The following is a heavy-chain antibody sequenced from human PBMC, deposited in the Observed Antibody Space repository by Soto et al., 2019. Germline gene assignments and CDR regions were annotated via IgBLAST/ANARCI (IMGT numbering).Heavy chain of an antibody. J-gene: IGHJ4*02. CDR3: ARVLDSYGSFDS. V-gene: IGHV4-30-2*01. CDR1: GGSISSGGYS. D-gene: IGHD5-18*01. Sequence: ASETLSLTCAVSGGSISSGGYSWSWIRQPPVKGLEWIGYIYHSGSTYYNPSLKSRVTILIDTSNNEFSLILKSVTAADTAVYYCARVLDSYGSFDSWGQGTLVTVSS. CDR2: IYHSGST.